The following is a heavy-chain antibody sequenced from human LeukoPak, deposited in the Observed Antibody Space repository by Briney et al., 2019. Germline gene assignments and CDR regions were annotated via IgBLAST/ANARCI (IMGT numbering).Heavy chain of an antibody. Sequence: SETLSLTCTVSGGSISSYYWSWIRQPPGKGLEWIGYIYYSGSTNYNPSLKSRVTISVDTSKNQFSLKLSPVTAADTAVYYCAGTFTVTPYYFDYWGQGTLVTVSS. D-gene: IGHD4-11*01. CDR2: IYYSGST. J-gene: IGHJ4*02. CDR1: GGSISSYY. CDR3: AGTFTVTPYYFDY. V-gene: IGHV4-59*01.